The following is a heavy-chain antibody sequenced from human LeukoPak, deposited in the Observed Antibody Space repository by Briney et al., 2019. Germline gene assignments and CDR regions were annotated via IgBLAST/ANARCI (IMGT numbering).Heavy chain of an antibody. V-gene: IGHV3-9*03. J-gene: IGHJ4*02. D-gene: IGHD1-1*01. Sequence: PGGSLRLSCAASGFTFEGYAMHWVRQTPGKGLEWVSGINWNSDNKGYADSVKGRFTVSRDNAKNSLYLQMNSLRAEDMALYYCTRELDSGGFDYWGQGTLVTVSS. CDR1: GFTFEGYA. CDR3: TRELDSGGFDY. CDR2: INWNSDNK.